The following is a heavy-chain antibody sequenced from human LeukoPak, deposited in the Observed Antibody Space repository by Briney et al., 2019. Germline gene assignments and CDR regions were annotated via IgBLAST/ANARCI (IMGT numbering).Heavy chain of an antibody. Sequence: ASVKVSCKVSGYTLTELSMHWVRQAPGKGLEWMGGFDPGDGETIYAQKFQGRVTMTEDTSTDTAYMELSSLRSEDTAVYYCATSPLATQWLRCHYWGQGTLVTVSS. CDR1: GYTLTELS. CDR3: ATSPLATQWLRCHY. D-gene: IGHD5-12*01. J-gene: IGHJ4*02. CDR2: FDPGDGET. V-gene: IGHV1-24*01.